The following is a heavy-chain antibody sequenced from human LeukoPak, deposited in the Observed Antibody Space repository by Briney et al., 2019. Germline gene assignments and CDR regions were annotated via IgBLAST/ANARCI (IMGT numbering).Heavy chain of an antibody. D-gene: IGHD1-20*01. CDR2: IIPILGIA. J-gene: IGHJ4*02. CDR3: ARTNNWNERMFDY. CDR1: GGTFSSYA. Sequence: SVKVSCKASGGTFSSYAISWVRQAPGQGLEWMGRIIPILGIANYAQKLQGRVTMTTDTSTSTAYMELRSLRSDDTAVYYCARTNNWNERMFDYWGQGTLVTVSS. V-gene: IGHV1-69*04.